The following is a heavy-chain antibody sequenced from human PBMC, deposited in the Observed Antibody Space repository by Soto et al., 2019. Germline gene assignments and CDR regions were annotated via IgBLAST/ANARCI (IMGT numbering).Heavy chain of an antibody. CDR3: ARDLSGAYPVGYCDP. CDR2: IIVGSSDI. CDR1: GFTFSRYS. V-gene: IGHV3-21*01. J-gene: IGHJ5*02. Sequence: GGSLRLSCAASGFTFSRYSMNWVRQAPGKGLEWVSSIIVGSSDIYYAGSGKGRFTISRDNARNSLCLQMNSLRAEDTAAYYCARDLSGAYPVGYCDPWGQVTLVTVSS. D-gene: IGHD1-26*01.